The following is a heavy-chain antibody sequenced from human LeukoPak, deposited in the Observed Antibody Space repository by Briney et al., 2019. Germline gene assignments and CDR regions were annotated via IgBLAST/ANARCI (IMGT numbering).Heavy chain of an antibody. D-gene: IGHD6-13*01. CDR1: GYTFTSYG. CDR3: AIYSSSWRYFDY. J-gene: IGHJ4*02. Sequence: ASVKVSCKASGYTFTSYGISWVPQAPGQGLEWMGRISPSGGSTSYAQKFQGRVTMTRDTSTSTAYMELSSLRSEDTAVYYCAIYSSSWRYFDYWGQGTLVTVSS. V-gene: IGHV1-46*01. CDR2: ISPSGGST.